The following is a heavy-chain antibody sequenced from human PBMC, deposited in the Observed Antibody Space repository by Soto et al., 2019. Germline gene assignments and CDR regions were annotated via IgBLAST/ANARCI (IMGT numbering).Heavy chain of an antibody. J-gene: IGHJ4*02. CDR1: GFTFITST. CDR2: IVVGSGNT. V-gene: IGHV1-58*01. CDR3: AAVDYHDTSRYSTAC. D-gene: IGHD2-21*01. Sequence: SVKVSCKASGFTFITSTVQWVRQARGQPLEWIGWIVVGSGNTIYAQKFQERVTLTRDESTSTAYMELSSLRSEDTGVYYCAAVDYHDTSRYSTACWGQGTLDPGSA.